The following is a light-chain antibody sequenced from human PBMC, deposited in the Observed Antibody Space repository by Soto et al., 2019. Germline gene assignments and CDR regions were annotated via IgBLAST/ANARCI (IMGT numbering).Light chain of an antibody. CDR2: GNS. Sequence: QSVLTQPPSVSGAPGQRVTISCTGSSSNIGAGYDVHWYQQLPGTAPKLLIYGNSNRPSGVPDRFSGSKSGPSASLAITGLQAEDEADYYCQSYDSSLSGQGVFGGGTKLTVL. CDR3: QSYDSSLSGQGV. J-gene: IGLJ2*01. CDR1: SSNIGAGYD. V-gene: IGLV1-40*01.